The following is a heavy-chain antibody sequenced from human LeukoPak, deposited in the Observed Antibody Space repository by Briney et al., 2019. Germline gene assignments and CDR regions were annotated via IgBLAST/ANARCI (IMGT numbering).Heavy chain of an antibody. CDR1: GDIVSSNSDA. D-gene: IGHD2-21*02. CDR3: ARTTVVATAITNYDVFDF. Sequence: SQTLSLTCAISGDIVSSNSDAWNWIRQSPSRGLEWLGRTYYRSKWYNDFAVSVKSRITIKPDTSKNQFSLQLNSMTPEDTAVYYCARTTVVATAITNYDVFDFWGQGTMVTVSS. CDR2: TYYRSKWYN. V-gene: IGHV6-1*01. J-gene: IGHJ3*01.